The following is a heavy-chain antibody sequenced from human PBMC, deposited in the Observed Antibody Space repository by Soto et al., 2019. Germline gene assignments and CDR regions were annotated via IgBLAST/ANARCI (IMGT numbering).Heavy chain of an antibody. CDR3: ARWNYYDSSGYNWFDP. D-gene: IGHD3-22*01. CDR1: GGSISSYY. Sequence: PSETLSLTCTVSGGSISSYYWSWIRQPPGKGLEWIGYIYYSGSTNYNPSLKSRVTISVDTSKNQFSLKLSSVTAADTAVYYCARWNYYDSSGYNWFDPWGQGTLVTVS. CDR2: IYYSGST. V-gene: IGHV4-59*01. J-gene: IGHJ5*02.